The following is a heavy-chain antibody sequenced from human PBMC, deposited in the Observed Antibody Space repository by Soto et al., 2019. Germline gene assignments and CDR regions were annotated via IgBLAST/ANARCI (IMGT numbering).Heavy chain of an antibody. J-gene: IGHJ3*02. CDR1: GFICSSYD. V-gene: IGHV3-23*01. D-gene: IGHD1-26*01. CDR3: AKETATSGGAFEI. CDR2: ILVGGST. Sequence: GGSLRLSCAVSGFICSSYDMSWVRQAPGKGLEWVSTILVGGSTHYEDSVKGRLTISRDTSKNTVYLQMNSLTAGDTAFYYCAKETATSGGAFEIYGQGTMVTVSS.